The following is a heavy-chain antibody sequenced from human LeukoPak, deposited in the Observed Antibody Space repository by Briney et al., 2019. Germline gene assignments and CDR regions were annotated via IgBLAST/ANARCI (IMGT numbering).Heavy chain of an antibody. J-gene: IGHJ4*02. V-gene: IGHV4-39*07. D-gene: IGHD4-17*01. CDR3: ARYPNDYCDYVPFDY. Sequence: PSETLSFNCTVSGGSIGSSSYYWGWIRQPPGKGLEWIGSIYYSGSTYYNPSLKSRVTISIDTSKNQFSLKLSSVTAADTAVYYCARYPNDYCDYVPFDYWGQGTLVTVSS. CDR1: GGSIGSSSYY. CDR2: IYYSGST.